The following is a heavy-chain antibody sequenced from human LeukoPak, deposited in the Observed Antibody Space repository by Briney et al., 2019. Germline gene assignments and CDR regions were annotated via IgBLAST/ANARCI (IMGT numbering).Heavy chain of an antibody. CDR2: ISYDGSNK. CDR1: GFTFSNHV. CDR3: ARDRPGISVAGALDY. V-gene: IGHV3-30*03. Sequence: PGRSLRLSCAACGFTFSNHVMHWVRQAPGKGLEWVAVISYDGSNKYYADSVKGRFTISRDNSKNTLYLQMNSLRAEDTAVYYCARDRPGISVAGALDYWGQGTLVTVSS. J-gene: IGHJ4*02. D-gene: IGHD6-19*01.